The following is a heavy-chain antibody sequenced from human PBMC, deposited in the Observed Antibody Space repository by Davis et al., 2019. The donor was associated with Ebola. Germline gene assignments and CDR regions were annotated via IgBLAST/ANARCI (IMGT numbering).Heavy chain of an antibody. CDR1: GGSISSGDYY. CDR3: ASGASLEWLFSAFDI. D-gene: IGHD3-3*01. J-gene: IGHJ3*02. CDR2: IYYSGST. Sequence: SETLSLTCTVSGGSISSGDYYWSWIRQPPGKGLEWIGYIYYSGSTYYNPSLKSRVTISVDTSKNQFSLKLSSVTAADTAVYYCASGASLEWLFSAFDIWGQGTMVTVSS. V-gene: IGHV4-30-4*01.